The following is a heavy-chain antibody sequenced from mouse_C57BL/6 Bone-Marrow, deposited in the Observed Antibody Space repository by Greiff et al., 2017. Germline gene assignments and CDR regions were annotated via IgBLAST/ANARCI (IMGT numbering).Heavy chain of an antibody. CDR1: GYTFTSYW. J-gene: IGHJ3*01. V-gene: IGHV1-7*01. D-gene: IGHD2-2*01. CDR3: ARGRSYGSY. CDR2: INPSSGYT. Sequence: SGAELAKPGASVKLSCKASGYTFTSYWMHWVKQRPGQGLEWIGYINPSSGYTKYNQKFKDKATLTAGKSSSTAYMQLSSLTYEDSAVYYCARGRSYGSYWGQGTLVTVSA.